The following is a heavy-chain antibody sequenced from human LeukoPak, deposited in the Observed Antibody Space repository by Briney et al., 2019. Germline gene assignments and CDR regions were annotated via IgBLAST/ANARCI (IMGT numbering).Heavy chain of an antibody. CDR3: AGEATILVSYFDY. J-gene: IGHJ4*02. Sequence: SETLSLTCTVSGGSISSGGYSWSWIRQHPGKGLEWIGYIYYSGSTYYNPSLKSRVTISVDTSKNQFSLKLSSVTAADTAVYYCAGEATILVSYFDYWGQGTLVTVSS. V-gene: IGHV4-31*03. CDR1: GGSISSGGYS. CDR2: IYYSGST. D-gene: IGHD5-12*01.